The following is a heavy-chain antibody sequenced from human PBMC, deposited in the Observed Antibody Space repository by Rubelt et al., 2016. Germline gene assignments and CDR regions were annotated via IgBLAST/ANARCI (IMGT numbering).Heavy chain of an antibody. D-gene: IGHD4-11*01. V-gene: IGHV3-7*02. CDR3: ARKEGPTDHYYYGMDV. J-gene: IGHJ6*02. CDR2: INQDGGER. Sequence: ASGFLFSSHWMSWVRQAPGKGLEWVANINQDGGERYYVDSVKGRFTISRDNAKNSLYLQMDTLRVEDTAVYYCARKEGPTDHYYYGMDVWGRGTTVTVSS. CDR1: GFLFSSHW.